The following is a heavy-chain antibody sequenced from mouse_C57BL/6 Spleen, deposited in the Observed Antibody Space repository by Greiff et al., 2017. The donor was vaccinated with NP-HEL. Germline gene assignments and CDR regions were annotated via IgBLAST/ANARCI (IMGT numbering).Heavy chain of an antibody. V-gene: IGHV1-59*01. CDR1: GYTFTSYW. D-gene: IGHD2-12*01. CDR3: ARNLRWYFDV. Sequence: QVQLKQPGAELVRPGTSVKLSCKASGYTFTSYWMHWVKQRPGQGLEWIGVIDPSDSYTNYNQKFKGKATLTVDTSSSTAYMQLSSLTSEDSAVYYCARNLRWYFDVWGTGTTVTVSS. J-gene: IGHJ1*03. CDR2: IDPSDSYT.